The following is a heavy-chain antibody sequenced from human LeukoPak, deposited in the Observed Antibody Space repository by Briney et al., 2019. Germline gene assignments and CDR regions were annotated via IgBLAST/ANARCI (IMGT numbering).Heavy chain of an antibody. D-gene: IGHD3-3*01. V-gene: IGHV4-38-2*01. J-gene: IGHJ3*02. CDR2: IYRSGST. CDR3: ARSITMFGVVWDAFDI. Sequence: SETLSLTCAVSGYSIRSGYYWGWIRQPPGKGLEWIGSIYRSGSTYYNPSLKSRVTISVDTSKNQFSLRLSSVTAADTAVYYCARSITMFGVVWDAFDIWGQGTMVTVSS. CDR1: GYSIRSGYY.